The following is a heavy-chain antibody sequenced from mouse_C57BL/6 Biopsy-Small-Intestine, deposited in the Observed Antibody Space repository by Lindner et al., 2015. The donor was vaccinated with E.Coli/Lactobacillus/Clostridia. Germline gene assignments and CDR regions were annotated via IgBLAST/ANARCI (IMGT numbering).Heavy chain of an antibody. J-gene: IGHJ2*01. Sequence: VQLQESGGGLVKPGGSLKLSCAASGFTFSDYGMHWVRQAPEKGLEWAAYISSGSSTIYYADTVKGRFTISRDNAKNTLFLQMTGLRSEDTAMYYCAKDYYGSSYDYWGQGTTLTVSS. D-gene: IGHD1-1*01. CDR1: GFTFSDYG. CDR3: AKDYYGSSYDY. V-gene: IGHV5-17*01. CDR2: ISSGSSTI.